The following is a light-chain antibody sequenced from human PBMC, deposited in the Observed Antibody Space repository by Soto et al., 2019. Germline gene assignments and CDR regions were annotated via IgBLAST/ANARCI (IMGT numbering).Light chain of an antibody. V-gene: IGKV3-11*01. CDR2: DAS. CDR3: QQRSNWTLT. Sequence: EIMLTQSPATLSLSPGERATLSCWASKSVRRYLAWYQKKTGQAPRLLIYDASNRATGIPARLSGSGYGTDLTITISSIENEDFEVYYCQQRSNWTLTFGGGTKVDI. CDR1: KSVRRY. J-gene: IGKJ4*01.